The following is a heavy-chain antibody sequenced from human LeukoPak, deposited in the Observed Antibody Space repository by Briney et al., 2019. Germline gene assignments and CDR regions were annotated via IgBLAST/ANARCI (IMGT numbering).Heavy chain of an antibody. Sequence: GGSLRLSCAASGFTFTNYWMTWVRQAPGKGLEWVAIIKHDGSEKYYVDSVKGRFTISRDDAKNSLYLQMNSLRAEDTAVYYCARDETLTGDWDYWGQGTLVTVSS. J-gene: IGHJ4*02. CDR3: ARDETLTGDWDY. CDR2: IKHDGSEK. V-gene: IGHV3-7*01. CDR1: GFTFTNYW. D-gene: IGHD7-27*01.